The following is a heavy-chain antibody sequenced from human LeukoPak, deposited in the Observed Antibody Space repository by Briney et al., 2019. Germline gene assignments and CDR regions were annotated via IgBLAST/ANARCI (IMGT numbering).Heavy chain of an antibody. CDR1: GFVFSRYG. CDR3: ARERAAYCSSTSCSRPSSAFDI. J-gene: IGHJ3*02. CDR2: ISAYNGNT. D-gene: IGHD2-2*01. Sequence: PGRFLRLSCAASGFVFSRYGMHWLRQAPGKGLEGVGWISAYNGNTRYTQKLQGRVPLTTHTSTSTAYMELRTLRSDDTAVYYCARERAAYCSSTSCSRPSSAFDIWGQGTMVTVSS. V-gene: IGHV1-18*01.